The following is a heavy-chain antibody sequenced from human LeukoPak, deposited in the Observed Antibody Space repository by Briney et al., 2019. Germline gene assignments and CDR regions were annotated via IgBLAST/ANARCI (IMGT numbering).Heavy chain of an antibody. CDR2: INHSGST. J-gene: IGHJ4*02. Sequence: PSETLSLTCAVYGGSFSGYYWSWIRQPPRKGLEWIGEINHSGSTNYNPSLKSRVTISVDTSKNQFSLKLSSVTAADTAVYYCARGHSSSWLTFDYWGQGTLVTVSS. V-gene: IGHV4-34*01. D-gene: IGHD6-13*01. CDR3: ARGHSSSWLTFDY. CDR1: GGSFSGYY.